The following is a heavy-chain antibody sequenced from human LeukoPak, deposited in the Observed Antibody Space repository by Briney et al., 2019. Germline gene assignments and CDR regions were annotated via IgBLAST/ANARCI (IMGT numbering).Heavy chain of an antibody. CDR3: ARDQNDILTGSIDY. Sequence: SETLSLTCTVSGGFISSYYWSWIRQPAGKGLEWIGSIYHSGSTYYNPSLKSRVTISVDTSKNQFSLKLSSVAAADTAVYYCARDQNDILTGSIDYWGQGTLVTVSS. CDR2: IYHSGST. D-gene: IGHD3-9*01. CDR1: GGFISSYY. V-gene: IGHV4-4*07. J-gene: IGHJ4*02.